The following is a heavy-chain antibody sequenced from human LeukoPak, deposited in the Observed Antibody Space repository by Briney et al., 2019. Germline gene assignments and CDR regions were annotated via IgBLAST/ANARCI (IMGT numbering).Heavy chain of an antibody. D-gene: IGHD5-18*01. CDR2: INTNTGNP. J-gene: IGHJ4*02. CDR3: ARDLSSGYSYGYEGVHY. Sequence: GGSLRLSCAASGFTFTSYAMNWVRQAPGQGLEWMGWINTNTGNPTYAQGFTGRFVFSLDTSVSTAYLQISSLKAEDTAVYYCARDLSSGYSYGYEGVHYWGQGTLVTVSS. V-gene: IGHV7-4-1*02. CDR1: GFTFTSYA.